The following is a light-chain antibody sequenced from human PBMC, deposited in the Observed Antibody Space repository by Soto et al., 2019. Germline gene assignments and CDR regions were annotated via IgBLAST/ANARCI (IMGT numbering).Light chain of an antibody. V-gene: IGKV1-5*03. CDR3: QQYQTWT. CDR1: KSISRG. CDR2: GPS. J-gene: IGKJ1*01. Sequence: IRMTQSPSPLQASVGVRVTTTSRASKSISRGLAWYQQNPGKAPKLLIYGPSSLDSGVPSRFSGSGSGTEFTLTISGLQSDDSATYYCQQYQTWTFVQGNKVEIK.